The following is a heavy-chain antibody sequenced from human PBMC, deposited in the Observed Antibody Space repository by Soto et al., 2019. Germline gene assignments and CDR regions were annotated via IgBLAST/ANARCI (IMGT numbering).Heavy chain of an antibody. D-gene: IGHD6-13*01. CDR1: GGTFSSYT. J-gene: IGHJ4*02. CDR2: IIPILGIA. CDR3: ASTRREQGHPDY. V-gene: IGHV1-69*02. Sequence: QVQLVQSGAEVKKPGSSVKVSCKASGGTFSSYTISWVRQAPGQGLEWMGRIIPILGIANYAQKFQGRVTITADKSTSTAYMELSSLRSEDTAVYYCASTRREQGHPDYWGQGTLVTVSS.